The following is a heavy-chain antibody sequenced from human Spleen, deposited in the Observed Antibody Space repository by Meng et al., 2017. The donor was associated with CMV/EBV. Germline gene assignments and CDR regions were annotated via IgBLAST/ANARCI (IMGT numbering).Heavy chain of an antibody. CDR2: ISSSGNTI. CDR3: ARGSPYDFWSGYYTGHAFDI. J-gene: IGHJ3*02. CDR1: GFTLSDYY. Sequence: GGSLRLSCAASGFTLSDYYVSWIRQAPGKGLEWLSYISSSGNTIHYADSVKGRFIISRDNSKNTLYLQMNSLRAEDTAVYYCARGSPYDFWSGYYTGHAFDIWGQGTMVTVSS. D-gene: IGHD3-3*01. V-gene: IGHV3-11*01.